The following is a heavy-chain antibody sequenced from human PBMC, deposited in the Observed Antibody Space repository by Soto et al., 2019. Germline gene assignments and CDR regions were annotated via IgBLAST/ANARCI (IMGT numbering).Heavy chain of an antibody. Sequence: SETLSLTCAVYGGSFSGYYWSWIRQPPGKGLEWIGEINHSGSTNYNPSLKSRVTISVDTSKNQFSLKLSSVTAADTAVYYCARAHPPRPSEQQLSKLDYWGQGTLVTVSS. D-gene: IGHD6-13*01. V-gene: IGHV4-34*01. J-gene: IGHJ4*02. CDR1: GGSFSGYY. CDR2: INHSGST. CDR3: ARAHPPRPSEQQLSKLDY.